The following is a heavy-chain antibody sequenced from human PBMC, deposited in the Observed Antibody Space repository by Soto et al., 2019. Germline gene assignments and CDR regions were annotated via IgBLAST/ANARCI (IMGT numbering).Heavy chain of an antibody. CDR3: ARDPGYDFWSGYLGYYYMDV. V-gene: IGHV1-18*01. CDR1: GYTFTIYG. D-gene: IGHD3-3*01. Sequence: ASVKVSCKASGYTFTIYGISWVRQAPGQGLEWMGWISAYNGNTNYAQKLQGRVTMTTDTSTSTAYMELRSLRSDDTAVYYCARDPGYDFWSGYLGYYYMDVWGKGTTVTVSS. CDR2: ISAYNGNT. J-gene: IGHJ6*03.